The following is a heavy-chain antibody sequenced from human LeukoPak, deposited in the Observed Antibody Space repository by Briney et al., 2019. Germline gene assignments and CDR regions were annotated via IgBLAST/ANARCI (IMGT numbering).Heavy chain of an antibody. CDR2: ISSSSSYI. D-gene: IGHD2-8*01. J-gene: IGHJ4*02. Sequence: PGGSLRLSCAASGFTFSSYSMNWVRQAPGKGLEWVSSISSSSSYIYYADSVKGRFTISRDNSKNTLYLQMNSLRAEDTAVYYCARDPSAGYCTNGVCYTGLFDYWGQGTLVTVSS. V-gene: IGHV3-21*01. CDR3: ARDPSAGYCTNGVCYTGLFDY. CDR1: GFTFSSYS.